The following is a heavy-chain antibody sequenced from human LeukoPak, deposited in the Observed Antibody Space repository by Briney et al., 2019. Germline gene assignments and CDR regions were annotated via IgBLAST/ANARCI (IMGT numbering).Heavy chain of an antibody. CDR2: IYYSGST. Sequence: SETLSLTCTVSGGSISSSSYYWGWIRQPPRKGLEWIGSIYYSGSTYYNPSLKSRVTISVDTAKNQFSLKLSSVTSADTAVYHCARHKAYSGSYSDYWGQGTLVTVSS. CDR1: GGSISSSSYY. CDR3: ARHKAYSGSYSDY. V-gene: IGHV4-39*01. J-gene: IGHJ4*02. D-gene: IGHD1-26*01.